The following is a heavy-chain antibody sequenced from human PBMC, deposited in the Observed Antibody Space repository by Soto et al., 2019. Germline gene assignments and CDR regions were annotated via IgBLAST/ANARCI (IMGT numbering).Heavy chain of an antibody. CDR1: GGTFDTYA. V-gene: IGHV1-69*01. Sequence: QVQLVQSGAEVKMPGSSVKVSCTASGGTFDTYALSWVRQAPGQGLEWLGGIIPIFTKPTYARKFQGRITITADESTTTVYLAVSSLTSYDSGVYYCARTGDIVVVGDFYYGMDVWGQGTTVIVSS. CDR3: ARTGDIVVVGDFYYGMDV. J-gene: IGHJ6*02. D-gene: IGHD2-2*01. CDR2: IIPIFTKP.